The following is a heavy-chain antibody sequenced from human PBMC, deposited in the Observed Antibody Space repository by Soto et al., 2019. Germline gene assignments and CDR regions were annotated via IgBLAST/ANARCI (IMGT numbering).Heavy chain of an antibody. CDR2: FDPEDGET. D-gene: IGHD3-16*02. CDR1: GYTLTELS. V-gene: IGHV1-24*01. J-gene: IGHJ4*02. CDR3: ATSSPYDYVWGSYRSYFDY. Sequence: ASVKVSCKVSGYTLTELSMHWVRQAPGKGLEWMGGFDPEDGETIYAQKFQGRVTMTEDTSTDTAYMELSSLRSEDTAVYYCATSSPYDYVWGSYRSYFDYWGQGTLVTVSS.